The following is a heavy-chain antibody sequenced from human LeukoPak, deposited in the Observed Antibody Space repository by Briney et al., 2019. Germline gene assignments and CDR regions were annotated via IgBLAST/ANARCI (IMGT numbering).Heavy chain of an antibody. D-gene: IGHD2-2*02. CDR3: ARYCSSTSCYTAFDY. Sequence: SETLFLTCTVSGGSISSSSYYWGWIRQPPGKGLEWIGSIYYSGSTYYNPSLKSRVTISVDTSKNQFSLKLSSVTAADTAVYYCARYCSSTSCYTAFDYWGQGTLVTVSS. V-gene: IGHV4-39*07. CDR2: IYYSGST. J-gene: IGHJ4*02. CDR1: GGSISSSSYY.